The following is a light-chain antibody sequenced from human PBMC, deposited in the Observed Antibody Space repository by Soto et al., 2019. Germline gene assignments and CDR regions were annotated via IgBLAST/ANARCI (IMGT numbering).Light chain of an antibody. V-gene: IGKV3D-15*01. CDR1: QSVISN. J-gene: IGKJ3*01. CDR3: QQSYSTPLT. Sequence: EIVMTQSPATLSVSPGERATLSCRASQSVISNLAWYQQTPGQAPRLLLYGAYNRATGIPDRFSGSGSGTDFTLTIISLQPEDFATYYCQQSYSTPLTFGPGTKVDIK. CDR2: GAY.